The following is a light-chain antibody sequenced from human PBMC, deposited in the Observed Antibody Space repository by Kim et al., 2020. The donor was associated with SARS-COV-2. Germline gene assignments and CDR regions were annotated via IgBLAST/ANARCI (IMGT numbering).Light chain of an antibody. CDR2: GRN. CDR3: KSRDSSGNVV. CDR1: SRRSYY. V-gene: IGLV3-19*01. Sequence: SSELTQDPAVSVALGRTVSITCQGDSRRSYYASWYQQKPGQAPVLVIYGRNNRPTGIPDRFSGSTSGNTASLTITGAQAEDEADYCCKSRDSSGNVVFGGGTKLTVL. J-gene: IGLJ2*01.